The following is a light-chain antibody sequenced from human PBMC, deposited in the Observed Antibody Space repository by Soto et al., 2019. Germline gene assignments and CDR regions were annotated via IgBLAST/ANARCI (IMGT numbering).Light chain of an antibody. V-gene: IGLV2-8*01. CDR2: EVS. Sequence: QSVLTQPPSASGSPGQSVSISCTGTSSDVGGYNYVSWYQQHPGKAPKLMIYEVSKRPPGVPDRFSGSKSGNTASLTVSGLQAEDEADYYCSSYAGSNTVLFGGGTKLTVL. J-gene: IGLJ2*01. CDR3: SSYAGSNTVL. CDR1: SSDVGGYNY.